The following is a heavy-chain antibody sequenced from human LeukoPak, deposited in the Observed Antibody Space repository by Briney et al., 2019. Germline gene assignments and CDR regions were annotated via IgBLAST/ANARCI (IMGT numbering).Heavy chain of an antibody. D-gene: IGHD3-9*01. Sequence: GGSLRLSCAASGFTFSSCGMHWVRQAPGKGLEWVAIIWYDGSNKYYADSVKGRFTISRDNPRNTLYLQMNSLRAEDTALYYCAKDIASLRYFDWLFAFDYWGQGTLVTVSS. V-gene: IGHV3-30*02. J-gene: IGHJ4*02. CDR3: AKDIASLRYFDWLFAFDY. CDR2: IWYDGSNK. CDR1: GFTFSSCG.